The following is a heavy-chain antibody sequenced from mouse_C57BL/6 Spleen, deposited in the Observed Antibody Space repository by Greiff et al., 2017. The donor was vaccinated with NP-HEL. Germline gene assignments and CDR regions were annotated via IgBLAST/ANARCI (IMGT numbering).Heavy chain of an antibody. CDR1: GYAFRSYW. V-gene: IGHV1-80*01. J-gene: IGHJ3*01. CDR3: ARSRTGGAWFAY. CDR2: IYPGDGDT. D-gene: IGHD4-1*01. Sequence: QVQLQQSGAELVKPGASVKISCKASGYAFRSYWMNWVKQRPGKGLEWIGQIYPGDGDTNYNGKFKGKATLTADKSSSTAYMQLSSLTSEDSAVYFCARSRTGGAWFAYWGQGTLVTVSA.